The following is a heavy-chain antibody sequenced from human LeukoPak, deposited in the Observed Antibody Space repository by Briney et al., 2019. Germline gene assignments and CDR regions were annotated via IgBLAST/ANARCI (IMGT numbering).Heavy chain of an antibody. Sequence: SETLSLTCTVSGGSISSYYWSWIRQPPGKGLEWIGYIYYSGSTNYNPSLKSRVTISVDTSKNQFSLKLSSVTAADTAVYYCAKSTGGSFDYWGQGTLVTVSS. D-gene: IGHD3-16*01. CDR2: IYYSGST. J-gene: IGHJ4*02. CDR1: GGSISSYY. CDR3: AKSTGGSFDY. V-gene: IGHV4-59*08.